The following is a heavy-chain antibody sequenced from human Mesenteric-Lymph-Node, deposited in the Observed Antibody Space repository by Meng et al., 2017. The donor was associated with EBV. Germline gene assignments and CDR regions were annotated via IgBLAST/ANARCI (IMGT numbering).Heavy chain of an antibody. V-gene: IGHV4-4*02. D-gene: IGHD3-22*01. CDR3: ARADSSGPWHFDY. Sequence: QVQLQESGPGLVKPSGTLSLTFAVSSGSISSSNWWSWVRQPPGKGLEWIGEIYHNGNTNYNPSLKSRVTISVDKSKNQFSLKLNSVTAADTAVYYCARADSSGPWHFDYWGQGTLVTVSS. J-gene: IGHJ4*02. CDR2: IYHNGNT. CDR1: SGSISSSNW.